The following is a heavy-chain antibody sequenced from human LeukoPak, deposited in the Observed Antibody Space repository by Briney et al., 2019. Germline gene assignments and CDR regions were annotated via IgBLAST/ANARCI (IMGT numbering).Heavy chain of an antibody. Sequence: SETLSLTCTVSGGSISSSSYYWGWIRQPPGKGLEWIGSIYYSGSTYYNPSLKSRVTISVDTSKNQFSLKLSSVTAADTAVYYCARDGYKLFGYDYGDRLRAFDIWGQGTMVTVSS. V-gene: IGHV4-39*07. J-gene: IGHJ3*02. CDR3: ARDGYKLFGYDYGDRLRAFDI. CDR1: GGSISSSSYY. D-gene: IGHD4-17*01. CDR2: IYYSGST.